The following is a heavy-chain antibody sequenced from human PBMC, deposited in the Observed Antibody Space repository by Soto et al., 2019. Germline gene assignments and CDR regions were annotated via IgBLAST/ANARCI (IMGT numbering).Heavy chain of an antibody. CDR1: GYTFRSYG. V-gene: IGHV1-18*01. CDR2: ISGYNGNT. D-gene: IGHD4-4*01. J-gene: IGHJ6*03. CDR3: AKADSNYAGRFSYYYMDV. Sequence: ASVKVSCKASGYTFRSYGVSWVRQAPGQGLEWMGWISGYNGNTHYSQKFQGKVTMTTDTSTSTAYMELRNLRSDDTAVYYCAKADSNYAGRFSYYYMDVWGTGTMVTVSS.